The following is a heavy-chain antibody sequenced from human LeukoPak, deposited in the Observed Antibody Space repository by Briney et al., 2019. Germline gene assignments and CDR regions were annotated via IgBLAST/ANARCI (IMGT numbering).Heavy chain of an antibody. CDR1: GGTISCYY. V-gene: IGHV4-59*08. Sequence: SETLPLTCTGSGGTISCYYWHWIRQPPGKGLAWIGNINDSGSTNYNPSLQRRVTISVDPCKNQCSLKLTSVTASDTAVYYCARGLPSIAALSTIWGQGTVVTVSS. D-gene: IGHD6-6*01. CDR2: INDSGST. J-gene: IGHJ4*02. CDR3: ARGLPSIAALSTI.